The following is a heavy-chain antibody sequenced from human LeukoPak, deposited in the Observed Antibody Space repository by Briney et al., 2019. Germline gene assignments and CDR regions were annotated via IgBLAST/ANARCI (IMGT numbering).Heavy chain of an antibody. Sequence: RSGGSLRLSCAASGFTFSNYAMSWVRQAPGKGLEWGSAINDSGGSTYYADSVKGRFTISRDNSKNTLYLQMNSLRAEDTAVYYCAKPAISSRGWYYDYWGQGTLVTVSS. CDR3: AKPAISSRGWYYDY. D-gene: IGHD6-19*01. CDR2: INDSGGST. V-gene: IGHV3-23*01. CDR1: GFTFSNYA. J-gene: IGHJ4*02.